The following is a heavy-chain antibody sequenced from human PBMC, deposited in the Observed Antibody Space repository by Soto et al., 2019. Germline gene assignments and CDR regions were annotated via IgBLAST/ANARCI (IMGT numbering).Heavy chain of an antibody. D-gene: IGHD5-12*01. J-gene: IGHJ5*02. Sequence: QVQLQESGPGLVKPSQTLSLTCTVSGGSISSGGYYWSWIRQHPGKGLEWIGYIYYSGSTYYNPYVQSRVTTSVDTSKNQFSLKLSSVTAADTAVYYCAREEGGGYDHRWFDPWGQGTLVTVSS. CDR1: GGSISSGGYY. V-gene: IGHV4-31*03. CDR2: IYYSGST. CDR3: AREEGGGYDHRWFDP.